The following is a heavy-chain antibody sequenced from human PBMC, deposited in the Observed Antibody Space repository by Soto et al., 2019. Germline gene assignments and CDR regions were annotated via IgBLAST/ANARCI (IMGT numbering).Heavy chain of an antibody. V-gene: IGHV3-23*01. J-gene: IGHJ4*02. Sequence: EVQLLESGGGLVQPGGSLRLACAASGFTFSSYAMSWVRKAPGKGLEWGSAISGSGGSTYYADSVKGRFTISRDNSKNTLYRQMNSLRAEDTDVYYCAKDHEYDILTGYPSNFDYWGQGTLVTVSS. CDR1: GFTFSSYA. CDR3: AKDHEYDILTGYPSNFDY. D-gene: IGHD3-9*01. CDR2: ISGSGGST.